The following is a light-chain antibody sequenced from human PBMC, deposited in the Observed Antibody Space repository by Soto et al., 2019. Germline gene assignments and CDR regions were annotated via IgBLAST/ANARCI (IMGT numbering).Light chain of an antibody. Sequence: EIIMTKYQATLSVSAGEGVTLSCRASQGIGDTLAWYQHKPGQTPRLLIYDTSARATGVPARFSGSRSGTEFTLTINSLQSEDVAVYYCQRYSNWPLTFGGWTKVDIK. CDR2: DTS. CDR3: QRYSNWPLT. J-gene: IGKJ4*01. CDR1: QGIGDT. V-gene: IGKV3-15*01.